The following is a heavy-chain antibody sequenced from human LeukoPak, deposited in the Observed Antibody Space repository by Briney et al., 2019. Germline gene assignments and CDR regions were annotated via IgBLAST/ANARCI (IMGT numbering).Heavy chain of an antibody. CDR2: ISSTSSYI. J-gene: IGHJ3*02. CDR3: ARDPLKRAFDI. Sequence: GGSPRLSCAASGFTFSSYSMNWVRQAPGKGLEWVSSISSTSSYIYYADSVKGRFTISRDNAKNSLYLQMNSLRAEDTAVYYCARDPLKRAFDIWGQGTMVTVSS. V-gene: IGHV3-21*01. CDR1: GFTFSSYS.